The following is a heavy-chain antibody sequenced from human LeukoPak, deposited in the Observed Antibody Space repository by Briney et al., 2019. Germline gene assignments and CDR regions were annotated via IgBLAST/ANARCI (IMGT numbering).Heavy chain of an antibody. Sequence: PGGSLRLSCVVSGFTFSSYEMNWVRQAPGKGLEWLSHISSSGSSIQYADSVKGRFTISRDNAKNKVYLQMSSLRAEDTAVYYCAGGDYGDYFDYWGQGTLIIVSS. CDR3: AGGDYGDYFDY. D-gene: IGHD4-17*01. J-gene: IGHJ4*02. V-gene: IGHV3-48*03. CDR1: GFTFSSYE. CDR2: ISSSGSSI.